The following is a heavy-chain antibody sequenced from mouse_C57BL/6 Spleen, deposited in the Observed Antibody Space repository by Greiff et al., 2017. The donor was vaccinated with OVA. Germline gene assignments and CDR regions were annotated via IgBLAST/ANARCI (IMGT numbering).Heavy chain of an antibody. CDR1: GFTITDYY. J-gene: IGHJ2*01. D-gene: IGHD2-2*01. Sequence: EVQLQQSGAELVRPGASVKLSCTASGFTITDYYMHWVKQRPEQGLEWIGSIDPEDGDTEYAPKFQGKATMTADTSSNTAYLQLSSLTSEDTAVYYCYGYDNYFDYWGQGTTLTVSS. CDR3: YGYDNYFDY. CDR2: IDPEDGDT. V-gene: IGHV14-1*01.